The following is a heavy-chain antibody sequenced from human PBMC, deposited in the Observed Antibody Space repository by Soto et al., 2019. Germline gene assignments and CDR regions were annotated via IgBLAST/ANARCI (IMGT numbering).Heavy chain of an antibody. CDR1: GGSFSGYY. CDR3: ARALLYSRSGNLFDP. J-gene: IGHJ5*02. CDR2: INHSGST. D-gene: IGHD6-6*01. Sequence: SETLSLTCAVYGGSFSGYYWSWIRQPPGKGLEWIGEINHSGSTNYNPSLKSRVTISVDTSKNQFSLKLSSVTAADTAVYYCARALLYSRSGNLFDPWGQGTLVTVSS. V-gene: IGHV4-34*01.